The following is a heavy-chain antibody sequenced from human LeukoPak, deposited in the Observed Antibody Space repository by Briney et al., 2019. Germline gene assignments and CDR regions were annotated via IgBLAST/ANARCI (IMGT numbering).Heavy chain of an antibody. J-gene: IGHJ1*01. D-gene: IGHD3-22*01. Sequence: SVKVSCKPSGGTFSSYAISWVRQAPGQGLEWMGGIIPIFGTANYAQEFQGRVTITTDESTSTAYMELSSLRSEDTAVYYCARSYYYDSSGSLHFQHWGQGTLVTVSS. V-gene: IGHV1-69*05. CDR2: IIPIFGTA. CDR1: GGTFSSYA. CDR3: ARSYYYDSSGSLHFQH.